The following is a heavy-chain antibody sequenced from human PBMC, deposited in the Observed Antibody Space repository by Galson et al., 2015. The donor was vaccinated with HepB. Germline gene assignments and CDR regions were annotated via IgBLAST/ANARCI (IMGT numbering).Heavy chain of an antibody. J-gene: IGHJ4*02. CDR1: GFTFSSYS. CDR3: ARTRGWGSYRFETKAFDY. D-gene: IGHD3-16*02. CDR2: ISSSSSTI. Sequence: SLRLSCAASGFTFSSYSMNWVRQAPGKGLEWVSYISSSSSTIYYADSVKGRFTISRDNAKNSLYLQMNSLRDEDTAVYYCARTRGWGSYRFETKAFDYWGQGTLVTVSS. V-gene: IGHV3-48*02.